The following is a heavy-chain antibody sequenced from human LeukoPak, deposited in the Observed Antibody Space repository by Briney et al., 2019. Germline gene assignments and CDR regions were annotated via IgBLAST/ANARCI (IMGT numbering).Heavy chain of an antibody. V-gene: IGHV3-7*03. CDR2: IKQDGSEK. CDR3: ARGQNYYDGSGPATYYFVY. Sequence: GGSLRLSCAASGFTFSNYWMSWVRQAPGKGLEWVANIKQDGSEKYYVDSVKGRFTISRDNAKNSLSLQMNSLRVEDTAVFYCARGQNYYDGSGPATYYFVYWGQGTLVTVSS. CDR1: GFTFSNYW. J-gene: IGHJ4*02. D-gene: IGHD3-22*01.